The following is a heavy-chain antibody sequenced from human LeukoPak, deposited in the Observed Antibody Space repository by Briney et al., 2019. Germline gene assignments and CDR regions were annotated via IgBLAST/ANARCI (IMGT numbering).Heavy chain of an antibody. CDR1: GYTFTSYG. CDR2: ISAYNGNT. CDR3: ARVPTTCSGGSCYPHDAFDI. Sequence: ASVKVSCKASGYTFTSYGISWVRQAPGQGLEWMGWISAYNGNTNYAQKLQGRVTMTTDTSTSTAYMELRSLRSDDTAVYYCARVPTTCSGGSCYPHDAFDIWGQGTMATVSS. D-gene: IGHD2-15*01. V-gene: IGHV1-18*01. J-gene: IGHJ3*02.